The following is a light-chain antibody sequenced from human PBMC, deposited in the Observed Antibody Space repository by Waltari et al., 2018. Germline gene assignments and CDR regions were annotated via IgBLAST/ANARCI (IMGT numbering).Light chain of an antibody. CDR2: VNSDGSH. CDR3: ETGGHGTWV. V-gene: IGLV4-69*01. CDR1: SGTSSTI. Sequence: QLVLTQSPSASASLGASVKLTCTLSSGTSSTIIAWIQQRPERGPRYLMKVNSDGSHSKGDDIPDRFSGSSSGAERYLTISSLQSEDEADYYCETGGHGTWVFGGGTKLTVL. J-gene: IGLJ3*02.